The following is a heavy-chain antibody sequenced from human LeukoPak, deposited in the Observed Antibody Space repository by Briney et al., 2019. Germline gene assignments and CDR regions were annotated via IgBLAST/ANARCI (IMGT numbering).Heavy chain of an antibody. Sequence: GSSVKVSCKASRYTFTRYYIHLVRQAPGQRLEWMGWINPNSGGTNYAQKFQGRVTMTRDTSISTAYMELSRLRSDDTAVYYCARVSKLSPHDPYGANDYWGQGTLVTVSS. D-gene: IGHD4-23*01. CDR2: INPNSGGT. CDR1: RYTFTRYY. V-gene: IGHV1-2*02. J-gene: IGHJ4*02. CDR3: ARVSKLSPHDPYGANDY.